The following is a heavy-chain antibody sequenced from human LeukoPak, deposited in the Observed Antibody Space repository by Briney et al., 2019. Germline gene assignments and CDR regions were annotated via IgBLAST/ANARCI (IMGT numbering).Heavy chain of an antibody. D-gene: IGHD2-21*01. CDR3: ARGFIPSPYPSAFDI. CDR2: ISAYNGNT. Sequence: ASVKVSCKASGYTFTSYGISWVRQAPGQGLEWMGWISAYNGNTNYAQKLQGRVTMTTDTSTGTAYMELRSLRSDDTAVYYCARGFIPSPYPSAFDIWGQGTMVTVSS. CDR1: GYTFTSYG. V-gene: IGHV1-18*01. J-gene: IGHJ3*02.